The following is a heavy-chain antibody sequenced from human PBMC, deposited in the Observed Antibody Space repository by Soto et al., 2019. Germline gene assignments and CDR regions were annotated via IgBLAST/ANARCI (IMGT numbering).Heavy chain of an antibody. CDR3: AKNSRDGFTIDWYFDL. V-gene: IGHV3-23*01. D-gene: IGHD3-10*01. J-gene: IGHJ2*01. CDR2: ISGSGDIT. Sequence: EVQLLESGGGLVQPGGSLRLSCAASGFSFGIYAMGWVRQAPGKGLEWVSVISGSGDITYYADSVKGRFTISRDNSKNVLYLKMNSLRAEDTAVYYCAKNSRDGFTIDWYFDLWGRGTLVTVSS. CDR1: GFSFGIYA.